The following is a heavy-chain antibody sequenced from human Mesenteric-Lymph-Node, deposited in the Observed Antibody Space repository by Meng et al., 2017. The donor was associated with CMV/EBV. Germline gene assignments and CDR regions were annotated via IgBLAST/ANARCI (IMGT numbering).Heavy chain of an antibody. Sequence: SLPCAVSGDSIISSMWWSWVRQPPGKGLEWIGEIYHSGTTSYNPSLNSRITISIDKSKNQFSLKVNSVTAADTAVYYCAGGISYSWVSWGQGTLVTVSS. V-gene: IGHV4-4*02. CDR2: IYHSGTT. J-gene: IGHJ5*02. CDR3: AGGISYSWVS. D-gene: IGHD4-11*01. CDR1: GDSIISSMW.